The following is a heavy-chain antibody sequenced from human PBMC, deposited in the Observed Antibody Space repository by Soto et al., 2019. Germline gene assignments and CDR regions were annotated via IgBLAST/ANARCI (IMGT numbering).Heavy chain of an antibody. CDR3: ARANIAAAGTHYS. D-gene: IGHD6-13*01. CDR1: GDSVSSGNYY. Sequence: QVQLQESGPGLVKPSETLSLTCSVSGDSVSSGNYYWSWIRQPPGKGLEWIGYIYYSGSTNYNPSLKSRVTISLDTSENQFSLKRTSVTAADTAVYYCARANIAAAGTHYSWGQGTLVTVSS. J-gene: IGHJ4*02. V-gene: IGHV4-61*01. CDR2: IYYSGST.